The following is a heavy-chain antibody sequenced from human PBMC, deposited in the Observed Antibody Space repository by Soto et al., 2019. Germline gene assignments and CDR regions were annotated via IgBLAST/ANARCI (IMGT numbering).Heavy chain of an antibody. D-gene: IGHD3-10*01. CDR3: ARDLAPSGSYYTNY. V-gene: IGHV1-18*01. Sequence: QVQLVQSGAEVKKPGASVTVSCKTSGYTFSTIGITWVRQAPGQGLEWMGWISPHKGDTYYAQRLQGRVTMTTDTSTSTAYMELRGLRSDDTAVYFCARDLAPSGSYYTNYWGQGTLVTVSS. CDR1: GYTFSTIG. J-gene: IGHJ4*02. CDR2: ISPHKGDT.